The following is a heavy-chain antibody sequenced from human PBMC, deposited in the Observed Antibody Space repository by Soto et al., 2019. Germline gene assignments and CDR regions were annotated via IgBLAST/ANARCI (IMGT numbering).Heavy chain of an antibody. CDR2: IYYSGST. CDR1: GGSISSGGYY. D-gene: IGHD6-13*01. J-gene: IGHJ5*02. V-gene: IGHV4-31*03. CDR3: AASSSWAHNWFDP. Sequence: QVQLQESGPGLVKPSQTLSLTCTVSGGSISSGGYYWSWIRQHPGKGLEWIGYIYYSGSTYYHPSLKSRVTISVDTSKNQFSPKLSSVTAADTAVYYCAASSSWAHNWFDPWGQGTLVTVSS.